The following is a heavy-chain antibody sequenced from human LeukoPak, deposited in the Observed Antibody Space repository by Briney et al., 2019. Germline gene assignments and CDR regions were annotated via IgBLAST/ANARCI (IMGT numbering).Heavy chain of an antibody. V-gene: IGHV3-53*04. CDR2: IYSGGST. J-gene: IGHJ4*02. CDR3: ARGMTNPFDY. Sequence: GGSLRLSCAASGFTFKSHAMHWVRQAPGKGLEWVSVIYSGGSTYYADSVKGRFTISRHNSENTLYLQMNSLRAEDTAVYYCARGMTNPFDYWGQGTLVTVSS. D-gene: IGHD4-11*01. CDR1: GFTFKSHA.